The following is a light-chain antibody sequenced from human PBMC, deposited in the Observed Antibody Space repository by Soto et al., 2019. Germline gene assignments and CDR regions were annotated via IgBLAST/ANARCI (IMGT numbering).Light chain of an antibody. CDR1: SSNIGSGYD. CDR2: GNN. CDR3: QSFDSSLSGSV. J-gene: IGLJ3*02. Sequence: QAVVTQPPSVSGAPGQRVTISCTASSSNIGSGYDVQWYQQLPGTAPKLLIYGNNNRPSGVPDRFSGSKSGTSASLAIAGLQAEDEADYYCQSFDSSLSGSVFGGGTQLTVL. V-gene: IGLV1-40*01.